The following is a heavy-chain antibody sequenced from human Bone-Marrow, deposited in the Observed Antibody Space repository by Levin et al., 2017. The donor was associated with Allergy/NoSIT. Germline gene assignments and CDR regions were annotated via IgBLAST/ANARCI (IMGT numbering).Heavy chain of an antibody. CDR2: ISSNGGST. CDR3: VIGGRGILTGYPFDY. D-gene: IGHD3-9*01. Sequence: PGGSLRLSCSASGFTFSSYAMHWVRQAPGKGLEYVSAISSNGGSTYYADSVKGRFTISRDNSKNTLYLQMSSLRAEDTAVYYCVIGGRGILTGYPFDYWGQGTLVTVSS. J-gene: IGHJ4*02. CDR1: GFTFSSYA. V-gene: IGHV3-64D*06.